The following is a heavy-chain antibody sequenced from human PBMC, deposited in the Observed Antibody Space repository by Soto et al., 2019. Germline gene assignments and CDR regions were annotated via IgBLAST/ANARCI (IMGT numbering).Heavy chain of an antibody. CDR2: IVVGSGNT. CDR3: AAYRWGELSFPAFYGMDV. CDR1: GFTFTSSA. Sequence: SVKVSWPSSGFTFTSSAVQWVRQARGQRLEWIGWIVVGSGNTNYAQKFQERVTITRDMSTSTAYMELSSLRSEDTAVYDCAAYRWGELSFPAFYGMDVRGQRAKVTV. V-gene: IGHV1-58*01. J-gene: IGHJ6*01. D-gene: IGHD3-16*01.